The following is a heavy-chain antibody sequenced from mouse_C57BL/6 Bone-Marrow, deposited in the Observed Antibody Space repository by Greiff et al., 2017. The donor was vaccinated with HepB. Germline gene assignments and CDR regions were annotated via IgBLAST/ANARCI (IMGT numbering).Heavy chain of an antibody. D-gene: IGHD1-1*01. Sequence: EVMLVESGGGLVKPGGSLKLSCAASGFTFSSYAMSWVRQTPEKRLEWVATISDGGSYTYYPDNVKGRFTISRDNAKNNLYLQMSHLKSEDTAMYYCARGDYHGYYYAMDYWGQGTSVTVSS. V-gene: IGHV5-4*03. CDR3: ARGDYHGYYYAMDY. CDR2: ISDGGSYT. J-gene: IGHJ4*01. CDR1: GFTFSSYA.